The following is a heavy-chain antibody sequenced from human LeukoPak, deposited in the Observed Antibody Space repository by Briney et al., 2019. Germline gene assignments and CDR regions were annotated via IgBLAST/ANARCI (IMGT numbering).Heavy chain of an antibody. Sequence: ATVKVSCKPSGYILTDYYVHWIRQAPGQGLEWMGWIDPNSGGAHHAVKFQGRATLTRDTSISTVYMDLSSLNSDDTAIYYCARSRTPFYYYGMHVWGLGTSLTVSS. J-gene: IGHJ6*02. CDR3: ARSRTPFYYYGMHV. CDR1: GYILTDYY. CDR2: IDPNSGGA. D-gene: IGHD1-1*01. V-gene: IGHV1-2*02.